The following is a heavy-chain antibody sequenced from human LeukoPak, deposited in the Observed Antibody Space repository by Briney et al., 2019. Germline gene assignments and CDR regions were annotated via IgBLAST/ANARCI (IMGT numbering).Heavy chain of an antibody. V-gene: IGHV3-33*01. CDR1: GFTFSTYA. J-gene: IGHJ4*02. CDR3: ARDRLTTVTTFHFDY. D-gene: IGHD4-17*01. CDR2: IWSDSTNK. Sequence: GGSLRLSCVASGFTFSTYAMHWVRQAPGKGLEWVAVIWSDSTNKYYADSVRGRFTISRDNSKSTLYLQMSSLRAEDTAMYYCARDRLTTVTTFHFDYWGQGTLVTVSS.